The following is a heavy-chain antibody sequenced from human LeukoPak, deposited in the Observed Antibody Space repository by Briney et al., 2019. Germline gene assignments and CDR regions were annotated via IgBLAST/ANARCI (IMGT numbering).Heavy chain of an antibody. V-gene: IGHV1-18*01. Sequence: GASVKVSCKSSGYTFTSYGISWVRQAPGQGLEWMGWISAYNGNTNYAQKLQGRVTMTTDTSTSTAYMELRSLRSDDTAVYYCARVRIVAGQNNWFDPWGQGTLVTVSS. D-gene: IGHD1-26*01. CDR1: GYTFTSYG. CDR2: ISAYNGNT. J-gene: IGHJ5*02. CDR3: ARVRIVAGQNNWFDP.